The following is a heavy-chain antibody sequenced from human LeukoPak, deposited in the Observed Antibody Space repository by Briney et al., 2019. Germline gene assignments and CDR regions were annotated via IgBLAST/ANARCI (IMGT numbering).Heavy chain of an antibody. V-gene: IGHV3-33*01. Sequence: GGSLRLSCAASGFAFSNYGMHWVRQAPGKGLEWVAVMWYEGSNKYYGDSVKGRVTISRDNSKNTLYLQMNSLRAGDTAVYYCARDPSPRGYSSWPSNYFDSWGQGTLVTVSS. CDR3: ARDPSPRGYSSWPSNYFDS. J-gene: IGHJ4*02. CDR1: GFAFSNYG. CDR2: MWYEGSNK. D-gene: IGHD6-13*01.